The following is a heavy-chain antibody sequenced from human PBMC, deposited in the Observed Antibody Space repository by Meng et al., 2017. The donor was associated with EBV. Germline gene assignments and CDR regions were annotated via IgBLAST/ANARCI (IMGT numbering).Heavy chain of an antibody. V-gene: IGHV1-69*01. CDR3: ASAEHYGDYVFEY. CDR2: IIPLFHTT. CDR1: GGILRSFA. Sequence: VQRVKAGAEVNSPGSSVKVPCKTVGGILRSFAISWVRQAPGQGLEWMGGIIPLFHTTNYAQKFQGRLHIIADESSATTYMELSSLRSEDTAIYYCASAEHYGDYVFEYWGQGTLVTVSS. J-gene: IGHJ4*02. D-gene: IGHD4-17*01.